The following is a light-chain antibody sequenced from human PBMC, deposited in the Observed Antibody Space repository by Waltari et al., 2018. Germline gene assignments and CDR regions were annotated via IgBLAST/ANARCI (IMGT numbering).Light chain of an antibody. CDR1: QSVSSY. V-gene: IGKV3-11*01. Sequence: ELVLTQSPATLSLSPGERATLSCRACQSVSSYLAWYQQKPGQAPRLLIYDASNRATGIPARCSGSGSGTYFTLTISSLEPEDFAVYYCQQRSNWPSFGQGTKVEIK. J-gene: IGKJ1*01. CDR3: QQRSNWPS. CDR2: DAS.